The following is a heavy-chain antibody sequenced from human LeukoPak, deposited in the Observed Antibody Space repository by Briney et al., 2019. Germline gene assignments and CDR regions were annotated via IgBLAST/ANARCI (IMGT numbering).Heavy chain of an antibody. V-gene: IGHV1-18*01. D-gene: IGHD3-22*01. CDR3: ARWAGDYYDSSGYYPVPLD. CDR1: VYTFTSYG. J-gene: IGHJ4*02. CDR2: ISAYNGNT. Sequence: GASVKVSCKASVYTFTSYGISWVRQAPGQGLEWMGWISAYNGNTNYAQKLQGRVTMTTDTSTSTAYMELRSLRSDDTAVYYRARWAGDYYDSSGYYPVPLDWGQGTLVTVSS.